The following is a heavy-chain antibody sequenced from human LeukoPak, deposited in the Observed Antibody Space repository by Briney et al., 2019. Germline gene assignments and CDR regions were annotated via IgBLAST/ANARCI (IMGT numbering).Heavy chain of an antibody. CDR3: ARVSSEVLRFLEWLLRGVEGDYYYYGMDV. CDR1: GYTFTSYG. Sequence: ASVKVSCKASGYTFTSYGISWVRQAPGQGLEWMGWISAYNGNTNYAQKLQGRVTMNTDTSTSTAYMELRSLGSDDTAVYYCARVSSEVLRFLEWLLRGVEGDYYYYGMDVWGQGTTVTVSS. V-gene: IGHV1-18*01. D-gene: IGHD3-3*01. J-gene: IGHJ6*02. CDR2: ISAYNGNT.